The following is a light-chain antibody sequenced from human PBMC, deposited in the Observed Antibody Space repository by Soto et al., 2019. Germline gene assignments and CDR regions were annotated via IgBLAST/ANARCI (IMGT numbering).Light chain of an antibody. J-gene: IGKJ5*01. CDR2: AAS. V-gene: IGKV1-39*01. CDR3: QQSYSALSIT. Sequence: DIQMTQSPSSLSASVGDRVTITCRASESIARHLTWYQQKPGKAPKLLIYAASSLQNGVPSRFRGGGSGTDFTLTISNLQPEDFAIYYCQQSYSALSITFGQGTKLEIK. CDR1: ESIARH.